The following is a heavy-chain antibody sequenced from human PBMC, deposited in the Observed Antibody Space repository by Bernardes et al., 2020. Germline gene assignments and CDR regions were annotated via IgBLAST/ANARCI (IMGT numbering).Heavy chain of an antibody. CDR2: IDWDDDK. D-gene: IGHD2-2*01. J-gene: IGHJ6*02. V-gene: IGHV2-70*01. CDR1: SFSLSTSGMC. CDR3: ARDQLLPQGYYYYGMDV. Sequence: SGVTLTHLTLTLTLACTFSSFSLSTSGMCVSWIRPPPGKALEWLALIDWDDDKYYSTSLKTRLTISKDTSKNQVVLTMTNMDPVDTATYYCARDQLLPQGYYYYGMDVWGQGTTVTVSS.